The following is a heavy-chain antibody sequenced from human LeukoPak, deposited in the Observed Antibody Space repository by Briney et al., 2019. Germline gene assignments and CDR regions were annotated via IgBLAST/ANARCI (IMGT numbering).Heavy chain of an antibody. CDR2: IYYSGST. Sequence: PSETLSLTCTVSGGSISSGGYYWSWIRQHPGKGLEWIGYIYYSGSTYYNPSLKSRVTISVDTSKNQFSLKLSSVTAADTAVYYCARDVDTAMVPYFDYWGQGTLVTVSS. D-gene: IGHD5-18*01. CDR3: ARDVDTAMVPYFDY. J-gene: IGHJ4*02. V-gene: IGHV4-31*03. CDR1: GGSISSGGYY.